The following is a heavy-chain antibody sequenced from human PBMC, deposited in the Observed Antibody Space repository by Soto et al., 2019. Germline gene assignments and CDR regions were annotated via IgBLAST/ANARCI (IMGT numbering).Heavy chain of an antibody. D-gene: IGHD3-22*01. CDR1: GFTFSTYS. V-gene: IGHV3-30-3*01. CDR2: ISSDGSKT. Sequence: QVQLVESGGGVVQPGGSLRLSCAASGFTFSTYSMPWVRQAPGKGLEWVAVISSDGSKTYYADSVKGRFTISRDNSKHTLYLQMNSLGPDDTAVYYCARDPLPLTYEAYYIAYWGQGALVTVSS. CDR3: ARDPLPLTYEAYYIAY. J-gene: IGHJ4*02.